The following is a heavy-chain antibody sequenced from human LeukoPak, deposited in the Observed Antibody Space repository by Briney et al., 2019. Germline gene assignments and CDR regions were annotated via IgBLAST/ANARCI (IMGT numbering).Heavy chain of an antibody. J-gene: IGHJ3*02. V-gene: IGHV3-30*02. CDR1: GFTFSSYG. D-gene: IGHD1-1*01. CDR3: AKGSVGVLITIFDI. CDR2: IRYDGTNK. Sequence: QPGGSLRLSCAASGFTFSSYGMHWVRQAPGKGLEWVAFIRYDGTNKYYADSVKGRFTISRDNSKNTLYLQMNSLTTEDTAVYYCAKGSVGVLITIFDIWGQGTMVTVSS.